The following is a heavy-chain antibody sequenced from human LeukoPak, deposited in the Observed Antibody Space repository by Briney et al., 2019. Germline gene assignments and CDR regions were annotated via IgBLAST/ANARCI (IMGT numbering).Heavy chain of an antibody. Sequence: PSQTLSLTCTVSGGSISSGDYYWRWIRQPPGKGLEWIGYIYYSGSTYYNPSLKSRVTISVDTSKNQFSLKLSSVTAADTAVYYCARDHYCSSTSCPDYYYYYYMDVWGKGTTVTVSS. D-gene: IGHD2-2*01. J-gene: IGHJ6*03. CDR3: ARDHYCSSTSCPDYYYYYYMDV. CDR2: IYYSGST. CDR1: GGSISSGDYY. V-gene: IGHV4-30-4*08.